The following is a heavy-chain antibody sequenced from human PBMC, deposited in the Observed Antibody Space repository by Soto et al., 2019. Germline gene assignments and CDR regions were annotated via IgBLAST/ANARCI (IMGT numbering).Heavy chain of an antibody. CDR2: IYYSGST. CDR1: GGSISSYY. Sequence: PSETLSLTSTVSGGSISSYYWSWIRQPPGKGLEWIGYIYYSGSTNYNPSLKSRVTISVDTSKNQFSLKLSSVTAADTAVYCCARFQYYYDSSGYPRGAFDILGQRTMVTFSS. CDR3: ARFQYYYDSSGYPRGAFDI. V-gene: IGHV4-59*01. D-gene: IGHD3-22*01. J-gene: IGHJ3*02.